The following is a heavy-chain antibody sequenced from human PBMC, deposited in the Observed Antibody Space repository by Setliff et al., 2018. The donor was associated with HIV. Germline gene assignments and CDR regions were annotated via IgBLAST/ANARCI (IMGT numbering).Heavy chain of an antibody. D-gene: IGHD2-21*02. CDR1: GYSFPNYA. J-gene: IGHJ4*02. CDR3: GRNGCSGDSYFCDLDS. Sequence: GASVKVSCKASGYSFPNYAIHWVRLAPGQRLEWMGWIKPASGDTQYSQKFQGRVTITRDTSASKVYMEVSRLKSEDTAVYFCGRNGCSGDSYFCDLDSLGQGTLVTVSS. CDR2: IKPASGDT. V-gene: IGHV1-3*01.